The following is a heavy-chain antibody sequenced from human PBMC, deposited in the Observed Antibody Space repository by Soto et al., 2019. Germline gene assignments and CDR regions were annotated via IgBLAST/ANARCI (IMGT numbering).Heavy chain of an antibody. J-gene: IGHJ4*02. CDR3: ARDRGGATDY. Sequence: QVQLVQSGAEVKKPGSSVKVSCKASGGTFSSYTISWVRQAPGQGLEWMGRIIPILGIANYAQKFQGRVKITADKSTDSADMELSSLKSEDTSVYYCARDRGGATDYWGQGTLVTVSS. CDR2: IIPILGIA. V-gene: IGHV1-69*08. D-gene: IGHD3-10*01. CDR1: GGTFSSYT.